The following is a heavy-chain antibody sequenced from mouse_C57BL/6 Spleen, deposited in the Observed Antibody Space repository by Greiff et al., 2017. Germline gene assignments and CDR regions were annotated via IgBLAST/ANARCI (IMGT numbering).Heavy chain of an antibody. J-gene: IGHJ1*03. Sequence: VHLVESGAELARPGASVKLSCKASGYTFTSYGISWVKQRTGQGLEWIGEIYPRSGNTYYNEKFKGKATLTADKSSSTAYMELRSLTSEDSAVYFCARYYYGSSPNWYFDVWGTGTTVTVSS. V-gene: IGHV1-81*01. CDR3: ARYYYGSSPNWYFDV. CDR2: IYPRSGNT. CDR1: GYTFTSYG. D-gene: IGHD1-1*01.